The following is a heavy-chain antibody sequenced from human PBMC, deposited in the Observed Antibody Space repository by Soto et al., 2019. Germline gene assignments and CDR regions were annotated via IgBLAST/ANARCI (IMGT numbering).Heavy chain of an antibody. D-gene: IGHD6-19*01. CDR3: ARINRAVAGKWFDP. Sequence: GGSLRLSCAASGFTFSSYAMSWVRQAPGKGLEWVSAISGSGGSIYYADSVKGRFTISRDNSKNTLYLQMNSLRAEDTAVYYCARINRAVAGKWFDPWGQGTLVTVSS. V-gene: IGHV3-23*01. CDR1: GFTFSSYA. J-gene: IGHJ5*02. CDR2: ISGSGGSI.